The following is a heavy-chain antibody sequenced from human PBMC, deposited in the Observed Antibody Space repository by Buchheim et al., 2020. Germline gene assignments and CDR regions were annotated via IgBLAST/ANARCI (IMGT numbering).Heavy chain of an antibody. V-gene: IGHV3-30*18. D-gene: IGHD3-22*01. J-gene: IGHJ4*02. Sequence: QVQLVESGGGLVQPGRSLRLSCAASGFTFSNYGMHWVRQAPGKGLEWVAHITYDGSNTNYADSVKGRFTISRDTSTNTLYLQMNSVRAEDTAVFYCEKTNYYESRGYIDYWGERTL. CDR3: EKTNYYESRGYIDY. CDR1: GFTFSNYG. CDR2: ITYDGSNT.